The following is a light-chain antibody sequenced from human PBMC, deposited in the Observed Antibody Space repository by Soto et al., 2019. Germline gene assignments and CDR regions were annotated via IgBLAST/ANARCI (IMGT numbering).Light chain of an antibody. CDR1: QSVSSN. V-gene: IGKV3-15*01. J-gene: IGKJ4*01. Sequence: EIVMTQAPATLSVSPGERVTLSCRASQSVSSNLAWYQQKPGQAPSLLGYGASTRATGIPARFSGSGSGTEFILTIGSLQSEDFAVYYCQQYHKWPLTFGGGTKVAV. CDR3: QQYHKWPLT. CDR2: GAS.